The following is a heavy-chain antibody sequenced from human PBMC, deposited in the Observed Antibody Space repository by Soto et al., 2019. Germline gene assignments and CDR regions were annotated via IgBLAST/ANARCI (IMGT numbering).Heavy chain of an antibody. Sequence: SLKISCKGSGYSFTSYWISWVRQMPGKGLEWMGRIDPSDSYTNYSPSFQGHVTISADKSISTAYLQWSSLKASDTAMYYCARNIVYSSGSYYYYGMDVWGQGTTVTVSS. CDR2: IDPSDSYT. CDR1: GYSFTSYW. CDR3: ARNIVYSSGSYYYYGMDV. V-gene: IGHV5-10-1*01. J-gene: IGHJ6*02. D-gene: IGHD6-19*01.